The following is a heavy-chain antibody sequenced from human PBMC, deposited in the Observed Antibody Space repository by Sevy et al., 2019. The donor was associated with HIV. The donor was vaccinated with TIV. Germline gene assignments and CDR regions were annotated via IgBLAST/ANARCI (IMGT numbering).Heavy chain of an antibody. J-gene: IGHJ4*02. Sequence: GGSLRLSCAASGFTFGSYGMLWVRQAPGKGLEWVADIWFDGSNIHYAASVSGRFTIPGDNSKNTLSLHMSSLGVEETAVYYCARERTYRFDYCGQGTLVTVSS. V-gene: IGHV3-33*01. CDR3: ARERTYRFDY. CDR1: GFTFGSYG. CDR2: IWFDGSNI.